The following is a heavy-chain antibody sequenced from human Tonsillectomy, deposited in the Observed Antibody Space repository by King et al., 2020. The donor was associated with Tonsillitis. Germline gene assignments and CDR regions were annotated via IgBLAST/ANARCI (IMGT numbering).Heavy chain of an antibody. V-gene: IGHV1-2*02. CDR3: AREDYYGSGSSDY. J-gene: IGHJ4*02. D-gene: IGHD3-10*01. CDR1: GYTFTGYY. CDR2: INPKSGGT. Sequence: QLVQSGAEVKKPGASVKVSCKASGYTFTGYYMHWVRQAPGQGLEWMGWINPKSGGTNYAQTFQGRVTMTRDTSISTAYMELSRLRSDDTAVYYCAREDYYGSGSSDYWGQGTLVTVSS.